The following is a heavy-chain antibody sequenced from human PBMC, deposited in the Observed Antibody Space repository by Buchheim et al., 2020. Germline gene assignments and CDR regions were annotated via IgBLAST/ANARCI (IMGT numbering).Heavy chain of an antibody. J-gene: IGHJ4*02. CDR1: GFTFSSYG. D-gene: IGHD6-19*01. Sequence: QVQLVESGGGVVQPGRSLRLSCAASGFTFSSYGMHWVRQAPGKGLEWVAVIWYDGSNKYYADSVKGRFTISRDNSKNALYLQMNSLRAEDTALYYCAKPSSGWTSFDNWGRGTL. V-gene: IGHV3-33*06. CDR2: IWYDGSNK. CDR3: AKPSSGWTSFDN.